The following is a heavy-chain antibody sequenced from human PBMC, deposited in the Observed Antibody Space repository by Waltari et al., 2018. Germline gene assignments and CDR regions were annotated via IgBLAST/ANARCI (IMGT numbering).Heavy chain of an antibody. Sequence: EVQLVESGGGLVQPGGSLRISGEACGFTFSRESRTCDRQAPGKGLDWVSYISISSSTIYYADSVKCRFTISRDNAKNSLYLQMNSLRAEDTAVYYCARVVSGSYSSAFDIWGQGTMVTVSS. CDR2: ISISSSTI. D-gene: IGHD1-26*01. CDR1: GFTFSRES. CDR3: ARVVSGSYSSAFDI. J-gene: IGHJ3*02. V-gene: IGHV3-48*01.